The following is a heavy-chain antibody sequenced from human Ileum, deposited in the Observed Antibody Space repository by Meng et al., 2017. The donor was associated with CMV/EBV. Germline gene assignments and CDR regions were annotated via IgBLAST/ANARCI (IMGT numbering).Heavy chain of an antibody. D-gene: IGHD2-15*01. Sequence: GGSLRLSCAASGFTFSSYSMNWVRQAPGKGLEWVSSISSSSSFIYYADSVKGRFTISRDNANNSLYLQMNSLRAEDTAMYYCARGTYSRMDVWGQGTKVTVSS. CDR2: ISSSSSFI. CDR1: GFTFSSYS. J-gene: IGHJ6*02. V-gene: IGHV3-21*01. CDR3: ARGTYSRMDV.